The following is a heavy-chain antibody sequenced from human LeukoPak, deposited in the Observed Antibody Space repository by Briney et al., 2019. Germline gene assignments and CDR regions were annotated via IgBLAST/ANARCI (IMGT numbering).Heavy chain of an antibody. J-gene: IGHJ4*02. Sequence: GVSLRLSCAASGFTFSSYSMNWVRHAPGKGLEWVSDISCSSSTIYYADSVKGGFNISRDNAKNSLYLPMNSLRAEDTAVYYCARGHPDYNGSGSYYNVPFDYWGQGTLVTVSS. CDR1: GFTFSSYS. V-gene: IGHV3-48*01. D-gene: IGHD3-10*01. CDR3: ARGHPDYNGSGSYYNVPFDY. CDR2: ISCSSSTI.